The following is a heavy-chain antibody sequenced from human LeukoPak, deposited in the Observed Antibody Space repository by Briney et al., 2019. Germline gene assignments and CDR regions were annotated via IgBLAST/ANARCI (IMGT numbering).Heavy chain of an antibody. Sequence: GRSLRLSCAASGFTFSSYGMHWVRQAPGKGLEWVAVIWYDGSNKYYADSVKGRFTISRDNSKNTLYLQMNSLRAEDTAVYYCARDYYDFWSGYYLVDYWGQGTLVTVSS. V-gene: IGHV3-30*19. CDR1: GFTFSSYG. J-gene: IGHJ4*02. CDR2: IWYDGSNK. CDR3: ARDYYDFWSGYYLVDY. D-gene: IGHD3-3*01.